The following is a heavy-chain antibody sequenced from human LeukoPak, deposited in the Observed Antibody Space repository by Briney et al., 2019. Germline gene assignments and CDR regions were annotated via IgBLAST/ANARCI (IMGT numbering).Heavy chain of an antibody. D-gene: IGHD6-13*01. CDR1: GFTFSSYS. V-gene: IGHV3-48*04. CDR2: ISSSSSTI. Sequence: EPGGSLRLSCAASGFTFSSYSMNWVRQAPGKGLEWVSYISSSSSTIYYADSVKGRFTISRDNAKNSLYLQMNSPRAEDTAVYYCARDYVAAAGTFDYWGQGTLVTVSS. CDR3: ARDYVAAAGTFDY. J-gene: IGHJ4*02.